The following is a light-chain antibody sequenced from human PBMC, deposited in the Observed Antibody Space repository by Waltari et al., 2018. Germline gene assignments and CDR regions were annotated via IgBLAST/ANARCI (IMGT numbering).Light chain of an antibody. Sequence: ELVLTQSPGTLSLSPGERATLSCRASQSVSSSYLAWYQQKPGQAPRLLIYGASSRATGIPDRFSVSGSGTDFTLTISRLEPEDFAVYYCQQYGISPTWTFGQGPKVEIK. CDR2: GAS. CDR1: QSVSSSY. CDR3: QQYGISPTWT. J-gene: IGKJ1*01. V-gene: IGKV3-20*01.